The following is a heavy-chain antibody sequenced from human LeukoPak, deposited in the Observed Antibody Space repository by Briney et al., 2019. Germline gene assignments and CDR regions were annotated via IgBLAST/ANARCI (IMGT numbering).Heavy chain of an antibody. D-gene: IGHD6-6*01. CDR2: ISSDGGPT. Sequence: GGSLRLSCAASGFTFSKYWMHWVPQAPGKGLVCVSRISSDGGPTTYADSVKGRFTISRDNAKNTLYLQMNSLRAEDTALYYCARVAEYSTAGMRYWGQGTLVTVSS. V-gene: IGHV3-74*01. CDR3: ARVAEYSTAGMRY. J-gene: IGHJ4*02. CDR1: GFTFSKYW.